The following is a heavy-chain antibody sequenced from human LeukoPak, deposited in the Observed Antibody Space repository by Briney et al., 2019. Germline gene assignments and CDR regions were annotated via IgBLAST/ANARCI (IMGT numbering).Heavy chain of an antibody. V-gene: IGHV3-23*01. CDR2: ISGSGGST. Sequence: RAGGSLRLSCAASGFTFSSYAMSWVRQAPGKGLEWVSAISGSGGSTYYADSVKGRFTISRDNSKNTLYLQMNSLRAEDTAVYYCAKDYYDSSAYSLDYWGQGTLVTVSS. CDR3: AKDYYDSSAYSLDY. CDR1: GFTFSSYA. J-gene: IGHJ4*02. D-gene: IGHD3-22*01.